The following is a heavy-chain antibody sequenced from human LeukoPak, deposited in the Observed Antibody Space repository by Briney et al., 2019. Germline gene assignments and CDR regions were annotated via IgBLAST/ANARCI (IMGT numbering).Heavy chain of an antibody. CDR2: IFSSGST. J-gene: IGHJ6*03. CDR3: ARDQKVPNNNYGYYYYMDV. Sequence: PSETLSLTCTVSNGSISSYHWSWIRQPAEKGLEWIGRIFSSGSTRYNTSLKSRVTISVDRSKNQFSLKVTSVTAADMAVYYCARDQKVPNNNYGYYYYMDVWGKGTTVTVSS. CDR1: NGSISSYH. V-gene: IGHV4-4*07. D-gene: IGHD3-16*01.